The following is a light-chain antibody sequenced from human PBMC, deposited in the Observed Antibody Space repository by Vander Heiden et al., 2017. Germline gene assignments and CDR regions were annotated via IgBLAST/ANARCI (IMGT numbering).Light chain of an antibody. J-gene: IGKJ2*03. CDR1: HDIITY. Sequence: DTQMTQSPSSLSASVGDRVTITCQASHDIITYLSWYQQKPGKAPKLLIYDASTLETGVPSRFSGSGSGTEFSLTITNLQPEDSATYYCQEFDIMPYSFGQGTKVEIK. V-gene: IGKV1-33*01. CDR2: DAS. CDR3: QEFDIMPYS.